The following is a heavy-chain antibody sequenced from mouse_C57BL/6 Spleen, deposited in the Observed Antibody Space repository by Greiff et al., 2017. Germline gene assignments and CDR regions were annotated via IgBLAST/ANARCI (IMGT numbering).Heavy chain of an antibody. CDR3: ARGIYDGYYVGY. Sequence: VQLQQSGPELVKPGASVKMSCKASGYTFTDYNMHWVKQSHGKSLEWIGYINPNNGGTSYNQKFKGKATLTVNKSSSTAYMGLRSLTSEDSAVYYCARGIYDGYYVGYWGQGTLVTVSA. J-gene: IGHJ3*01. CDR1: GYTFTDYN. D-gene: IGHD2-3*01. CDR2: INPNNGGT. V-gene: IGHV1-22*01.